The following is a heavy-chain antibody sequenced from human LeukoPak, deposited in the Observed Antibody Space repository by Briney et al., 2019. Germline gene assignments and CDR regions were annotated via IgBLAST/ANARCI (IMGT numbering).Heavy chain of an antibody. CDR3: ARDRDTYYYDSSGYYYFDY. CDR2: SYI. D-gene: IGHD3-22*01. V-gene: IGHV3-21*01. J-gene: IGHJ4*02. Sequence: SYIYYADSVKGRFTISRDNAKNSLYLQMNSLRAEDTAVYYCARDRDTYYYDSSGYYYFDYWGQGTLVTVSS.